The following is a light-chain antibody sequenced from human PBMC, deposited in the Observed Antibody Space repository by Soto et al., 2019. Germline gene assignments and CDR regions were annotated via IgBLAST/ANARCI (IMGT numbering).Light chain of an antibody. CDR1: NTDVGGYNY. Sequence: QSALTQPASVSGSPGQSITISCTGTNTDVGGYNYVSWYQQHPGKAPKLIISEVTDRPSGVSNRFSGSKSGETASLTISGLQAEDEADYYCTSYRSDSTLVFGGGTKLTVL. CDR3: TSYRSDSTLV. J-gene: IGLJ2*01. V-gene: IGLV2-14*01. CDR2: EVT.